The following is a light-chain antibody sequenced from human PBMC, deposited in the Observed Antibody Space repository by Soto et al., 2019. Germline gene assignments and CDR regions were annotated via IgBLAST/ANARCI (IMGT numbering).Light chain of an antibody. CDR1: GSDVGSHNL. CDR2: DVT. J-gene: IGLJ2*01. Sequence: QSVLTQPASVSGSPGQSITISCTGTGSDVGSHNLVSWYQQHPGKAPKLMIYDVTERPSGVSNRYSGSKSGNTASLTISGLQAEDEADYYCCSYAVSNTLLLGAGTKLTVL. V-gene: IGLV2-23*01. CDR3: CSYAVSNTLL.